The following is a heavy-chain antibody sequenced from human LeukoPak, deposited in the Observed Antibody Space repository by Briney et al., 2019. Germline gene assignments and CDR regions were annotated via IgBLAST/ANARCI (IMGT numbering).Heavy chain of an antibody. J-gene: IGHJ4*02. CDR2: IIPIFGTA. CDR3: ARGRAQWELLDYYFDY. Sequence: SVKVSCKASGGTFSSYAISWVRQAPGQGLEWMGGIIPIFGTANYAQKFQGRVTITADESTSTAYMELSSLRSEDTAVYYCARGRAQWELLDYYFDYWGQGTLVTVSS. CDR1: GGTFSSYA. D-gene: IGHD1-26*01. V-gene: IGHV1-69*13.